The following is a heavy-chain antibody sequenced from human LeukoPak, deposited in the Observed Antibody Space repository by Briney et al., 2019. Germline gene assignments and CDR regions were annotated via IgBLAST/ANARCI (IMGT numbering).Heavy chain of an antibody. Sequence: SETLSLTCTVSGGSISSYYWSWIRQPPGKGLEWIGYIYSSGSTNYNPSLKSRVTISVDTSKNQFSLKPSSVTAADTALYYCARTYSTSSNFDYWGQGTLVTVSS. CDR2: IYSSGST. D-gene: IGHD2-2*01. J-gene: IGHJ4*02. CDR1: GGSISSYY. V-gene: IGHV4-4*09. CDR3: ARTYSTSSNFDY.